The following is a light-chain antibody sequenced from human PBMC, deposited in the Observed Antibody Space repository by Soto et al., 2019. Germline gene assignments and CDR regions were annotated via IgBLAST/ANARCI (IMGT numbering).Light chain of an antibody. CDR1: QSVSSS. CDR2: GAS. J-gene: IGKJ1*01. Sequence: EIVLTQSPGTLSLSPGERATLSCRASQSVSSSLAWYQQKPGQAPRLLIYGASSRATGIPDRFSGSGSGPEFTLTISRLEPEDFAVYFCQHYGSSRTFGQGTKVEIK. V-gene: IGKV3-20*01. CDR3: QHYGSSRT.